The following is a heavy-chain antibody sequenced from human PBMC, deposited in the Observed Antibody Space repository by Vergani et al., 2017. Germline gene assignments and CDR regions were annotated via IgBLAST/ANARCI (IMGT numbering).Heavy chain of an antibody. CDR2: ISFDGTNE. CDR3: ARTRYCTSTSCYPDY. J-gene: IGHJ4*02. CDR1: GFALNRHA. D-gene: IGHD2-2*01. Sequence: QVQLVESGGGVVQPGTSLRLSCVVSGFALNRHAMYWVRQAPGKGLEWVVGISFDGTNEYYPDLVKGRFTISRDIAKNTLYLQMNSLRAEDTAVYYCARTRYCTSTSCYPDYWGQGTLVTVSS. V-gene: IGHV3-30-3*01.